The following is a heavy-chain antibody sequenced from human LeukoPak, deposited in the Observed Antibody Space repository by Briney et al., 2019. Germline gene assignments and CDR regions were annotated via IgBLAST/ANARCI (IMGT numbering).Heavy chain of an antibody. CDR3: ASQDASIYSEITTSPTYSD. J-gene: IGHJ4*02. CDR2: SIPIFDSA. V-gene: IGHV1-69*05. D-gene: IGHD2/OR15-2a*01. CDR1: GGTFTNYA. Sequence: GASVKVSCKASGGTFTNYAFNWVRQAPGQGLEWMGRSIPIFDSAHYAQRFQGRITITTDESSTTAYMTLSSLTSDYTAVYYCASQDASIYSEITTSPTYSDWGQGTLVTVSS.